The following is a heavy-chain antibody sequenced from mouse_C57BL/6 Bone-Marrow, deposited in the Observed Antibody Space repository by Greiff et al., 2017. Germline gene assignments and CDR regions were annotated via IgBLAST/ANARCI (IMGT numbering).Heavy chain of an antibody. CDR3: ARLDYGSSS. D-gene: IGHD1-1*01. V-gene: IGHV1-82*01. CDR2: IYPGDGAT. J-gene: IGHJ2*01. Sequence: QVQLQQSGPELVKPGASVKISCKASGYAFSSSWMNWVKQRPGKGLEWIGRIYPGDGATNYNGKFKGKATLTADKSSSTAYMQLSSLTSEDSAVYFCARLDYGSSSWGQGTTLTVSS. CDR1: GYAFSSSW.